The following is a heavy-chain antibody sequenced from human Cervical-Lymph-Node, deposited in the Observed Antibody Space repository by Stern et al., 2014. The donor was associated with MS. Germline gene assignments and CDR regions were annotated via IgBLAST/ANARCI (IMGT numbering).Heavy chain of an antibody. CDR3: AKAVYGYMDRQFYGLDV. J-gene: IGHJ6*02. D-gene: IGHD5-18*01. Sequence: DQLVESGGGVVQPGRSLRLSCAASGFTFSSYGMHWVRQAPGKGLEWVAVISYDGSNKYYADSVKGRCTISRDSSNNTLYLQMNSLRAEDTAVYYCAKAVYGYMDRQFYGLDVWGQGTTVSVSS. CDR1: GFTFSSYG. V-gene: IGHV3-30*18. CDR2: ISYDGSNK.